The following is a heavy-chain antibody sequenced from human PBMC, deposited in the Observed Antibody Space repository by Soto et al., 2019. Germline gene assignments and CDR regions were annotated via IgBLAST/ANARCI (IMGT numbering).Heavy chain of an antibody. D-gene: IGHD3-16*01. CDR2: IIPIFGKA. CDR3: ASGGEYYDENLPHYYFFGMHV. V-gene: IGHV1-69*01. Sequence: QVQLVQSGAEVKKPGSSVKVSCKASGGTFSNYHITWVRRAPGQGLEWLGGIIPIFGKADYTQKFQGRVTITADEPTSTAYMEISSLRSEDTAVYYCASGGEYYDENLPHYYFFGMHVWGPGTTVTVSS. J-gene: IGHJ6*02. CDR1: GGTFSNYH.